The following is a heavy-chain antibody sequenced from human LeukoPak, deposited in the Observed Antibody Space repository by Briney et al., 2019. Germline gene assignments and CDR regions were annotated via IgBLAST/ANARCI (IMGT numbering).Heavy chain of an antibody. J-gene: IGHJ6*03. D-gene: IGHD3-10*01. CDR2: VYSSGST. CDR3: ARAVGSGSFQTYYYYMDV. CDR1: GGSISNYY. V-gene: IGHV4-4*07. Sequence: PSETLSLTCTVSGGSISNYYWNWIRQSAGKGLEWIGRVYSSGSTNYNPSFKGRVSMSVDTINNQFSLKLNSVTAADTAVYYCARAVGSGSFQTYYYYMDVWGKGTTVTISS.